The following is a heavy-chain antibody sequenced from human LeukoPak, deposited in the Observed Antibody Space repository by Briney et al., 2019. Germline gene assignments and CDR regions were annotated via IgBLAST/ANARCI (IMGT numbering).Heavy chain of an antibody. CDR3: ARGGESSAWYFQR. J-gene: IGHJ1*01. CDR1: DGSISGYY. Sequence: SETLSLTCIVSDGSISGYYWNWIRQSPGKGLEWIGYIYYRGNTDYTPSLKSRVSISIDTSKKQFPLRLRSVSAADTAVYYCARGGESSAWYFQRWGQGTLVTVSS. V-gene: IGHV4-59*01. CDR2: IYYRGNT. D-gene: IGHD3-22*01.